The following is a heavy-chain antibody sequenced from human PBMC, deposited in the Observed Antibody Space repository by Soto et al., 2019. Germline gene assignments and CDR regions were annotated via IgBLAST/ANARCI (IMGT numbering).Heavy chain of an antibody. V-gene: IGHV4-59*01. CDR1: GGSISSCY. J-gene: IGHJ5*02. CDR2: IYYSGST. Sequence: QVQLQESGPGLVKPSETLSLTCTVSGGSISSCYWSWIRQPPGKGLEWIGYIYYSGSTNYNPSLKGRVTISVDTSKNQFALKLSSVTAADTAVYYCASYGSGSSPRFDPWGQGTLVTVSS. D-gene: IGHD3-10*01. CDR3: ASYGSGSSPRFDP.